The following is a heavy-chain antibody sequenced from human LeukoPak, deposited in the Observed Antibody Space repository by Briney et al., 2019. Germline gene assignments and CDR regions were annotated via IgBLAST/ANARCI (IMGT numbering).Heavy chain of an antibody. CDR1: GFTFNSYS. CDR2: ISSSSSYI. V-gene: IGHV3-21*01. D-gene: IGHD1-26*01. J-gene: IGHJ1*01. CDR3: ARGSLGIVGATLQH. Sequence: GGSLRLSCAASGFTFNSYSMNWVRQAPGKGLEWVSSISSSSSYIYYADSVKGRFTISRDNAKNSLYLQMNSLRAEDTAVYYCARGSLGIVGATLQHWGQGTLVTVSS.